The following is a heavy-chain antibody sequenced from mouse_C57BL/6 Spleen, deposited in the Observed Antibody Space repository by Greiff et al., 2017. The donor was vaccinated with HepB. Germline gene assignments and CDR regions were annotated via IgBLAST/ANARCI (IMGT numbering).Heavy chain of an antibody. J-gene: IGHJ2*01. Sequence: VQLQESGAELVKPGASVKLSCKASGYTFTEYTIHWVKQRSGQGLEWIGWFYPGSGSIKYNEKFKDKATLTADKSSSTVYMELSRLTSEDSAVYFCARHESHYYGSPYYFDYWGQGTTLTVSS. CDR3: ARHESHYYGSPYYFDY. CDR2: FYPGSGSI. CDR1: GYTFTEYT. V-gene: IGHV1-62-2*01. D-gene: IGHD1-1*01.